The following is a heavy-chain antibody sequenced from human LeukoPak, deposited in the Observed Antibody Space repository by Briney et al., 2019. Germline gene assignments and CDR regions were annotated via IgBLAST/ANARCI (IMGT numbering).Heavy chain of an antibody. V-gene: IGHV3-30*18. CDR3: AKGRNEDGDAALNY. D-gene: IGHD4-17*01. CDR1: GFTFSSYG. CDR2: ISYDGSNK. J-gene: IGHJ4*02. Sequence: QPGRSLRLSCAASGFTFSSYGMHWVRQAPGKGLEWVAVISYDGSNKYYADSVKGRFTISRDNSKNTLYLQMNSLRAEDTAAYHCAKGRNEDGDAALNYWGQGTLVTVSS.